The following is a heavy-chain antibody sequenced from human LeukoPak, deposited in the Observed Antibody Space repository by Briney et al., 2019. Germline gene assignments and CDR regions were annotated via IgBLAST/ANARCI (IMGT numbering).Heavy chain of an antibody. CDR3: AKSSICSGGSCTAAFDI. CDR1: GFTFSSYA. CDR2: ISGSGGST. D-gene: IGHD2-15*01. J-gene: IGHJ3*02. V-gene: IGHV3-23*01. Sequence: GGSLRLSCAASGFTFSSYAMSWVRQAPGKGLEWVSAISGSGGSTYYADSVKGRFTISRDNSKDTVYLEMNSLRAEDTAVYYCAKSSICSGGSCTAAFDIWGQGTMVTVSS.